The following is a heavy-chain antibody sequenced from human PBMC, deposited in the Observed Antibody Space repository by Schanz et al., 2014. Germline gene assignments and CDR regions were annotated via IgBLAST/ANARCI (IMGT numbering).Heavy chain of an antibody. V-gene: IGHV1-46*01. D-gene: IGHD3-3*01. CDR2: INPYDDTI. CDR3: VTEKRMESGTWAKAFDI. J-gene: IGHJ3*02. CDR1: NYIFTKYY. Sequence: QVQLVQSGAEVKKPGASVKLSCKASNYIFTKYYIHCVRQAPGQGLEWMGLINPYDDTIDYAKKIQGRFTMTRDTSTTTVYMELSSLRSDDTAMYYCVTEKRMESGTWAKAFDIWGQGTWVTVSS.